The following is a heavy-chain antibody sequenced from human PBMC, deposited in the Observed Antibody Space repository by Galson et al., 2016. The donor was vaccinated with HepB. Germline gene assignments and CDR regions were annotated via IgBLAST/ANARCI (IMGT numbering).Heavy chain of an antibody. CDR1: GGSISSSSYY. J-gene: IGHJ3*01. V-gene: IGHV4-39*07. CDR2: IYYSGST. Sequence: SETLSLTCTVSGGSISSSSYYWGWIRQPPGKGLEWIGSIYYSGSTDYNPSLKSRVTISVDTSKHQFSLKLTSVTAADTALYFCARDRFDYVWGMHRPNDAFDVWGHGTMVTVSS. D-gene: IGHD3-16*01. CDR3: ARDRFDYVWGMHRPNDAFDV.